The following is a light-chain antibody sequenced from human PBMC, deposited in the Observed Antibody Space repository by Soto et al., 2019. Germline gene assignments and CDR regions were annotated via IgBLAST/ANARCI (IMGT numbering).Light chain of an antibody. CDR2: DNY. V-gene: IGLV1-51*01. Sequence: QSVLTQPPSVSAAPGQRVTMFCSGSSSTIGNNYVSWYQQLPGTAPILLIYDNYYRPSGIPDRFSGSKSGTSATLVITGLQTGDEADYYCGTWDSNLNNGVVFGGGTKLTVL. CDR3: GTWDSNLNNGVV. CDR1: SSTIGNNY. J-gene: IGLJ2*01.